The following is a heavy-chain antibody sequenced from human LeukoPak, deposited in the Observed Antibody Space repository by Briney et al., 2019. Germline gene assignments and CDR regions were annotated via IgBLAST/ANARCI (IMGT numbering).Heavy chain of an antibody. CDR1: GGSIRNSSFY. Sequence: ETLSLTCAVSGGSIRNSSFYWGWIRQPPGKGLEWVSGINDNGAKTFYADSVKGRLTISRDNSRSTLYLQMNNLRADDTAVYYCAKGHGVVTFNELFSWGQGTLVTVSS. CDR3: AKGHGVVTFNELFS. J-gene: IGHJ4*02. CDR2: INDNGAKT. D-gene: IGHD2-21*02. V-gene: IGHV3-23*01.